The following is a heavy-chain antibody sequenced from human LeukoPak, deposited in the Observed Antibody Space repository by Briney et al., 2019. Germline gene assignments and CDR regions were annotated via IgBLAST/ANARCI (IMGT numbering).Heavy chain of an antibody. CDR3: ARDHCSSTSCYPRYGMDV. CDR1: GGTFSSYA. J-gene: IGHJ6*02. D-gene: IGHD2-2*01. Sequence: ASVKVSCKASGGTFSSYAISWVRQAPGQGLEWMGGIISIFGTADYAQKFQGRVTITADESTSTAYMELSSLRSEDTAVYYCARDHCSSTSCYPRYGMDVWGQGTTVTVSS. V-gene: IGHV1-69*13. CDR2: IISIFGTA.